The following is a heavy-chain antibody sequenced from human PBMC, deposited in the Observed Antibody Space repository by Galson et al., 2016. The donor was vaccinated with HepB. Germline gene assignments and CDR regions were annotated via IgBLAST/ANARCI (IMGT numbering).Heavy chain of an antibody. Sequence: SVKVSCKVSGYTLTELCMHWVRQAPGKGLEWMGGFDPEDGETIYAQKFQGRVTMTEDTSTDTAYMELSSLRSEDTAVYYCATGERGYASIGMDVWGQGTTVTVSS. CDR3: ATGERGYASIGMDV. CDR2: FDPEDGET. D-gene: IGHD5-12*01. J-gene: IGHJ6*02. V-gene: IGHV1-24*01. CDR1: GYTLTELC.